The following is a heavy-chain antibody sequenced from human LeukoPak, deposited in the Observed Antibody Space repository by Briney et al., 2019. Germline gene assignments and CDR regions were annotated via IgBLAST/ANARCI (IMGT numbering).Heavy chain of an antibody. D-gene: IGHD1-20*01. V-gene: IGHV3-30*04. CDR1: GFTFSGYA. CDR2: ISYDGSNK. CDR3: ARDYLTGTDY. Sequence: PGGSLRLSCAASGFTFSGYAMHWVRQAPGKGLEWVAVISYDGSNKYYADSVKGRFTISRDNSRNTLYLQMNSLRAEDTAVYYCARDYLTGTDYWGQGALVTVSS. J-gene: IGHJ4*02.